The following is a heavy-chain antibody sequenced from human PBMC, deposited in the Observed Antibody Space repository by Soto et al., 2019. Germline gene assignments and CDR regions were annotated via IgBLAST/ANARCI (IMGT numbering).Heavy chain of an antibody. CDR3: AHGSTRFGY. CDR2: ISYDGSNK. V-gene: IGHV3-30*03. D-gene: IGHD2-2*01. CDR1: GFTFSSYG. J-gene: IGHJ4*02. Sequence: GGSLRLSCAASGFTFSSYGMHWVRQAPGKGLEWVAVISYDGSNKYYADSVKGRFTISRDNSKNTLYLQMNSLRAEDTAVYYCAHGSTRFGYWGQGTLVTVYS.